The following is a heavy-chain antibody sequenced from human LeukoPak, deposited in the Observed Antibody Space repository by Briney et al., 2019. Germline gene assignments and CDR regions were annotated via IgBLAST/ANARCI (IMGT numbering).Heavy chain of an antibody. Sequence: SETLSLTCAVYGGSFSAYNWGWIRQPPGKGLEWIGEIDHSGSTNYNPSLKSRVTMSVDTSKNQFSLKLTSVTAADTAVYYCARCNLYDFWSGYYSIDPWGQGVLVTVSS. D-gene: IGHD3-3*01. CDR1: GGSFSAYN. CDR3: ARCNLYDFWSGYYSIDP. J-gene: IGHJ5*02. CDR2: IDHSGST. V-gene: IGHV4-34*01.